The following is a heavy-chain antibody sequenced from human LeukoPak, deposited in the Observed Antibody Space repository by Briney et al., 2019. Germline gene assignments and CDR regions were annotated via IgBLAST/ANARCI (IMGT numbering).Heavy chain of an antibody. D-gene: IGHD3-10*01. V-gene: IGHV4-34*01. Sequence: SETLSLTCAVYGGSFSGYYWSWIRRPPGKGLEWIGEINHSGSTNYNPSLKSRVTISVDTSKNQFSLKLSSVTAADTAVYYCATSPYGSGSYTDYWGQGTLVTVSS. CDR2: INHSGST. CDR3: ATSPYGSGSYTDY. CDR1: GGSFSGYY. J-gene: IGHJ4*02.